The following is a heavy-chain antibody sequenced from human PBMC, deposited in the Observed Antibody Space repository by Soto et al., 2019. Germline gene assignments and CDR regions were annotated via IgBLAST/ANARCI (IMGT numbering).Heavy chain of an antibody. V-gene: IGHV3-23*01. CDR3: ARRIGDIKFFDS. CDR1: GFTFSNNA. D-gene: IGHD3-10*01. CDR2: IGDSGVAT. Sequence: GGSLRLSCAASGFTFSNNAMSWVRQAPGKGLDWVSTIGDSGVATFYADSVKGRFIISRDNSTNTLYLQMNSLRVEDTAVYYCARRIGDIKFFDSWGQGTLVTVSS. J-gene: IGHJ4*02.